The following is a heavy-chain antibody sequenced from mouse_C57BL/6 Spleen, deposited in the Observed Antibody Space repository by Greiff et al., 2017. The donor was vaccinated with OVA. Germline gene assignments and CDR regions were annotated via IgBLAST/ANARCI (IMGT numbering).Heavy chain of an antibody. D-gene: IGHD4-1*01. CDR3: ARGWLPGRDWYFDV. CDR1: GYAFSSYW. CDR2: IYPGDGDT. Sequence: VQLQQSGAELVKPGASVKISCKASGYAFSSYWMNWVKQRPGKGLEWIGQIYPGDGDTNYNGKFKGKATLTADKSTSTAYMQLSSLTSEDCAVYFGARGWLPGRDWYFDVWGTGTTVTVSS. V-gene: IGHV1-80*01. J-gene: IGHJ1*03.